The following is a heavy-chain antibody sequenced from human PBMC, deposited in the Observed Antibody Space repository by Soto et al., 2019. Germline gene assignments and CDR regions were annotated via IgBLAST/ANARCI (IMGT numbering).Heavy chain of an antibody. CDR3: ARAFYYYDSSGRDTDY. J-gene: IGHJ4*02. D-gene: IGHD3-22*01. V-gene: IGHV3-30-3*01. CDR1: GFTFSSYA. CDR2: ISYDGSNK. Sequence: PGGSLRLSCAASGFTFSSYAMHWVRQAPGKGLEWVAVISYDGSNKYYADSVKGRFTISRDNSKNKLYQQMNSQRAEDTAVYYCARAFYYYDSSGRDTDYWGQGTLVTVSS.